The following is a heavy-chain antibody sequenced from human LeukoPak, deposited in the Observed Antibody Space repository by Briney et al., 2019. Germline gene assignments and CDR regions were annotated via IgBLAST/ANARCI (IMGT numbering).Heavy chain of an antibody. CDR1: GGSISSSSYY. J-gene: IGHJ6*02. V-gene: IGHV4-39*06. D-gene: IGHD3-9*01. Sequence: PSETLSLTCTVSGGSISSSSYYWGWIRQPPGKGLEWIGNIYYSGSTYYNPSLKSRVTISVDTSKNQFPLKLSSVTAADTAVYYCARAAGYYDILTGNYGMDVWGQGTTVTVSS. CDR2: IYYSGST. CDR3: ARAAGYYDILTGNYGMDV.